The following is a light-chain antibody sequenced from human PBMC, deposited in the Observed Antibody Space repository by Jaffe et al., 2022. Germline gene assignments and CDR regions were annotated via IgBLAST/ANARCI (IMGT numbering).Light chain of an antibody. CDR1: QSVLYSSNNKNY. J-gene: IGKJ3*01. Sequence: DIVMTQSPDSLAVSLGERATINCKSSQSVLYSSNNKNYLAWYQQKPGQPPKLLIYWASTRESGVPDRFSGSGSGTDFTLTISSLQAEDVAVYYCQQYYSTLRSLTFGPGTKVDIK. CDR2: WAS. CDR3: QQYYSTLRSLT. V-gene: IGKV4-1*01.